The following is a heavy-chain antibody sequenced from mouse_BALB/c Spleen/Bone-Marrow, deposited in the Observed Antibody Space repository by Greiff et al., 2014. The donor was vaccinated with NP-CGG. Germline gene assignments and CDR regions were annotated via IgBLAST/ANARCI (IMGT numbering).Heavy chain of an antibody. CDR3: ARGRDWFDY. V-gene: IGHV5-6-3*01. CDR1: GFTFSGYG. CDR2: ISGSGSST. D-gene: IGHD3-3*01. Sequence: EVKLVESGGGLVQPGGSLKLSCAASGFTFSGYGMSWVRQTPDKGLELVATISGSGSSTYYPDSVKDRFTISRDNARNTLYLQMSSLKSEDTAMYYCARGRDWFDYWGQGTTLTVSS. J-gene: IGHJ2*01.